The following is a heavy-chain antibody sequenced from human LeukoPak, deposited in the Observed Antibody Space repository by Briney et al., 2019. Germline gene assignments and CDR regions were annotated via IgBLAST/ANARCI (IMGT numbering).Heavy chain of an antibody. V-gene: IGHV3-30-3*01. CDR2: ISYNVSNK. Sequence: GRSLRLSCAPSGFTFSRYAIHWVRQAPDEGLGWVAVISYNVSNKYYAGSVKGRFTISRDHSKNTPYRQMNSQSAEDAAVYYCARDPEAVSGTRRADYYYGMDVWGQGTTVTVSS. J-gene: IGHJ6*02. CDR1: GFTFSRYA. D-gene: IGHD6-19*01. CDR3: ARDPEAVSGTRRADYYYGMDV.